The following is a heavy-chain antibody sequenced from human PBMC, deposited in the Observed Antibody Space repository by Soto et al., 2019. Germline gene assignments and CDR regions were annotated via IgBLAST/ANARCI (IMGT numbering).Heavy chain of an antibody. V-gene: IGHV3-23*01. CDR2: ISSSGATT. J-gene: IGHJ6*02. CDR3: AKYGDLVPAAMGYYYYYAMDV. CDR1: GFTFSTYA. Sequence: EVQLLESGGGLVQPGGSLRLSCAASGFTFSTYAMSWVRQAPGKGLEWVSVISSSGATTYYADSVKGRFTISRDNSQSTLYVQMNSLRAEDTAVYYCAKYGDLVPAAMGYYYYYAMDVWGQGTTVTVSS. D-gene: IGHD2-2*01.